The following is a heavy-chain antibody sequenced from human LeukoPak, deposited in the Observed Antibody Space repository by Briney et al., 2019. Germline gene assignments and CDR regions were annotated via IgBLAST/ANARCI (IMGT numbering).Heavy chain of an antibody. V-gene: IGHV3-23*01. J-gene: IGHJ3*02. D-gene: IGHD3-10*01. CDR1: AFGFSSYA. CDR3: AKDPSSGFGDGDAFDI. Sequence: PGGSLRLSCAASAFGFSSYAMSWVRQAPGKGLEWVSGISSGGGSTYFADSVRGRFVISRDNSKNTLHLQMDSLRVEDTAVYYCAKDPSSGFGDGDAFDIWGQGTTVTVSS. CDR2: ISSGGGST.